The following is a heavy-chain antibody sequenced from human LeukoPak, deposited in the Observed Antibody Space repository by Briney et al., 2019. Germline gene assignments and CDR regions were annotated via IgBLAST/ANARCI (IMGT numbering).Heavy chain of an antibody. D-gene: IGHD3-10*01. V-gene: IGHV4-31*02. CDR3: AKSGSYYGSTSG. CDR2: SYYSGST. Sequence: SETLSLTCTVSGGSISSGGYYWSWIRQHPGKGREWIGYSYYSGSTNYNPSLKSRVTISLDTSKNQFSLKLTSVTAADAAFYYCAKSGSYYGSTSGWGQGTLVTVSP. J-gene: IGHJ4*02. CDR1: GGSISSGGYY.